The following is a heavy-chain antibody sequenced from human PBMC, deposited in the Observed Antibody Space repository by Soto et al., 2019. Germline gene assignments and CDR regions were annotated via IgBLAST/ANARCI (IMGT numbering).Heavy chain of an antibody. CDR1: GFTFSSYA. J-gene: IGHJ4*02. Sequence: QVQLVESGGGVVQPGRSLRLSCAASGFTFSSYAMHWVRQAPGKGLEWVAVISYDGSNKYYADSVKGRFTISRDNSKNTLYLQMSSLRAEDTAVYYCAKNPSYSSSWGGFDYWGQGTLVTVSS. CDR2: ISYDGSNK. V-gene: IGHV3-30-3*02. D-gene: IGHD6-13*01. CDR3: AKNPSYSSSWGGFDY.